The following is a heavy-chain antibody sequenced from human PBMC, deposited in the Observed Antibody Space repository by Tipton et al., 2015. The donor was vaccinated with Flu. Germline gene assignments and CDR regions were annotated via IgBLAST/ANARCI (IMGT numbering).Heavy chain of an antibody. D-gene: IGHD4-17*01. V-gene: IGHV3-66*01. CDR3: ARGTSVTNFFDY. Sequence: SLRLSCAVSGFTVSPNYVSWVRQAPGKGLEWVSAIHGVDSTYYADSVKGRFTISRDNSKNTLYLQMNTLSPEDTAVYFCARGTSVTNFFDYWGQGTLVTVSS. CDR2: IHGVDST. J-gene: IGHJ4*02. CDR1: GFTVSPNY.